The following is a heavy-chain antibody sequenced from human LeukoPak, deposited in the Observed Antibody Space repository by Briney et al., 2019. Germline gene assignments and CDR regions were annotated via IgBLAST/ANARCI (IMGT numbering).Heavy chain of an antibody. CDR1: GFTFSSYW. D-gene: IGHD4-17*01. CDR3: AKEPTTGSFDI. J-gene: IGHJ3*02. Sequence: GGSLRLSCAASGFTFSSYWMHWVRQAPGKGLVWVSRINSDGSSTSYADSVKGRFTISRDNSKNTLYLQMNSLRAEDTAVYYCAKEPTTGSFDIWGQGTMVTVSS. V-gene: IGHV3-74*01. CDR2: INSDGSST.